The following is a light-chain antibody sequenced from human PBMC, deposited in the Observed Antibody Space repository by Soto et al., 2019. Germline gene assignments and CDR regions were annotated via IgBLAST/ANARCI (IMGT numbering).Light chain of an antibody. J-gene: IGKJ1*01. Sequence: MYQPPFALSGYVGDRVTITCRASQTISSWLAWYQQKPGKAPKLLIYKASTLKSGVPSRFSGSGSGTEFTLTIISLQPDDFASYYSQHYTSYSKPFGQGTKVAIK. CDR3: QHYTSYSKP. V-gene: IGKV1-5*03. CDR2: KAS. CDR1: QTISSW.